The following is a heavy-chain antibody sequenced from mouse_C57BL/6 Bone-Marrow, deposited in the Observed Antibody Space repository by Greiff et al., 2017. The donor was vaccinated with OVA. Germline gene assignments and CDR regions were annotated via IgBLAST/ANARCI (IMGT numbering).Heavy chain of an antibody. CDR1: GYTFTSYW. Sequence: VQLQQPGAELVRPGTSVKLSCKASGYTFTSYWMHWVKQRPGQGLEWIGVIDPSDSYTNYNQKFKGKATLTVDTSSSTAYMQLSSLTSEDSAVYYCARENYYGSSYGWYFDYWGQGTTLTVSS. CDR2: IDPSDSYT. D-gene: IGHD1-1*01. CDR3: ARENYYGSSYGWYFDY. V-gene: IGHV1-59*01. J-gene: IGHJ2*01.